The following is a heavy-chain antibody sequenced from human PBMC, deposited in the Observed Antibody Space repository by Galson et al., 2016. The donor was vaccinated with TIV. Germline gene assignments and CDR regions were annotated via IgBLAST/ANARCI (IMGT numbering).Heavy chain of an antibody. CDR3: TRHQGYCSGGSCLLDY. CDR2: IIPIFDTA. D-gene: IGHD2-15*01. V-gene: IGHV1-69*13. CDR1: GGPFFSSYA. J-gene: IGHJ4*02. Sequence: SVKVSCKASGGPFFSSYAISWVRQAPGQGLEWMGRIIPIFDTANYAQKFQGRVTITADESTSTAYMELSSLRSEDTAVYYCTRHQGYCSGGSCLLDYWGQGTLVTVSS.